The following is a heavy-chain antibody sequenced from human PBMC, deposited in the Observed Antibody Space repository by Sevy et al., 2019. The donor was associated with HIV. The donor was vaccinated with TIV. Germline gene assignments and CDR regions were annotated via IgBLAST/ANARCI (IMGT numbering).Heavy chain of an antibody. CDR2: INTNSGAT. Sequence: ASVKVSCKASGHTFTAYYMHLVRQAPGQGLEWMGWINTNSGATKYAQKFQDRVTMTSDTSISTVYMDLSRLRSDDTAVYFCARSGYYYGFDYWGQGTLVTVSS. CDR1: GHTFTAYY. V-gene: IGHV1-2*02. CDR3: ARSGYYYGFDY. J-gene: IGHJ4*02. D-gene: IGHD3-22*01.